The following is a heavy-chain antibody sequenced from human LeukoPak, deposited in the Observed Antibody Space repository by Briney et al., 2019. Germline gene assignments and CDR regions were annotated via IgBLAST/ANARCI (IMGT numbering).Heavy chain of an antibody. CDR1: GFTFEKYV. J-gene: IGHJ4*02. V-gene: IGHV3-23*01. Sequence: GGSLRLSCVASGFTFEKYVMNWVRQAPGKGLKWLATIYGSGVSISYAVSVKGRFTISRDNSNNTLYLQMNSLRAEDTAMYFCAKDLGWELPAEAYWGQGVLVTVSS. CDR3: AKDLGWELPAEAY. D-gene: IGHD1-26*01. CDR2: IYGSGVSI.